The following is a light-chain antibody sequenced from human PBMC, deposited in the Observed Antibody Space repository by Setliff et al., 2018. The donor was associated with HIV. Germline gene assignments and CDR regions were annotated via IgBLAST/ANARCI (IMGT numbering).Light chain of an antibody. CDR3: ATWDDSLNGPV. V-gene: IGLV1-44*01. CDR1: SSNIGSNI. Sequence: VLAQPPSASGTPGQRVTISCSGSSSNIGSNIVNWYQQLPGTAPKLLIYTNNQRPSGVPDRFSGSKSGTSASLAIIGLQSEDEAHYYCATWDDSLNGPVFGGGTKVTVL. J-gene: IGLJ3*02. CDR2: TNN.